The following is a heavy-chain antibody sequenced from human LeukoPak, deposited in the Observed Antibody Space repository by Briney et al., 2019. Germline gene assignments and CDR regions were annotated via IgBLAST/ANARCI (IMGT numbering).Heavy chain of an antibody. D-gene: IGHD3-3*01. V-gene: IGHV4-38-2*02. CDR1: GYSISSGYY. CDR2: IYHSGST. Sequence: SETLSLTCTVSGYSISSGYYWGWIRQPPGKGLEWIGNIYHSGSTYSNPSLKSRVIISVDTSKNQFSLKLSSVTAADTAVYWCARGAFGVLLSAFDIWGQGTMVTVSS. J-gene: IGHJ3*02. CDR3: ARGAFGVLLSAFDI.